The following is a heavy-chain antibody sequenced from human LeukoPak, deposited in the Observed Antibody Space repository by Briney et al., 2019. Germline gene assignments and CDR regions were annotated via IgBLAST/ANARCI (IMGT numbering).Heavy chain of an antibody. CDR2: INHSGST. CDR3: ARETTALDY. J-gene: IGHJ4*02. Sequence: NTSETLSLTCAVYGGSFSGYYWSWIRQPPGKGLEWIGEINHSGSTNYNPSLKSRVTISVDTSKNQFSLKLSSVTAADTAVYYCARETTALDYWGQGTLVTVSS. D-gene: IGHD4-11*01. CDR1: GGSFSGYY. V-gene: IGHV4-34*01.